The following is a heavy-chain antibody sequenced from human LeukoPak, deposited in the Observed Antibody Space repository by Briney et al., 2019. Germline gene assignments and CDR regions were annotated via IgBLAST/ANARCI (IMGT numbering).Heavy chain of an antibody. CDR2: IYSAGNT. CDR3: ARRAGAYSHPYDY. V-gene: IGHV3-53*01. D-gene: IGHD4/OR15-4a*01. Sequence: GGSLRLSCTASGFTFSGAWMTWVRQAPGKGLEWVSFIYSAGNTHYSDSVKGRFTISIDNSKNTLYLQMNSLRAEDTAVYYCARRAGAYSHPYDYWGQGTLVTVSS. CDR1: GFTFSGAW. J-gene: IGHJ4*02.